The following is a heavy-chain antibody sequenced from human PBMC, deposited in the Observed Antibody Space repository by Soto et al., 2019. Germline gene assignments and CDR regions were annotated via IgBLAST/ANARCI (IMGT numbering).Heavy chain of an antibody. CDR3: ARRGEGYNFGALY. Sequence: QVQLVQSGAEVKKPGSSVQVSCKASGGGNLRDYRTTWVRQAPGQGLEWMGGIIPKLGSANYAQNFHGRVTMTAAESTRTVYMELRSLRSADTAVYYCARRGEGYNFGALYWGQGTPVTVSS. CDR1: GGGNLRDYR. J-gene: IGHJ4*02. D-gene: IGHD5-12*01. CDR2: IIPKLGSA. V-gene: IGHV1-69*01.